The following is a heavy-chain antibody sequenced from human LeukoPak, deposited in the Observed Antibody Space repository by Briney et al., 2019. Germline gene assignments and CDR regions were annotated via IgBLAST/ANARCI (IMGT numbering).Heavy chain of an antibody. V-gene: IGHV3-21*01. D-gene: IGHD2-21*02. CDR2: ISVSGSSI. CDR3: ARACGGDCYLSDY. Sequence: PGGSLRLSCAASGFTFSSYSMNWVRQAPGKGLEWVSSISVSGSSIYYADSVKGRFTISRDNAKNSLYLQMNSLRAEDTAVYYCARACGGDCYLSDYWGQGTLVIVSS. J-gene: IGHJ4*02. CDR1: GFTFSSYS.